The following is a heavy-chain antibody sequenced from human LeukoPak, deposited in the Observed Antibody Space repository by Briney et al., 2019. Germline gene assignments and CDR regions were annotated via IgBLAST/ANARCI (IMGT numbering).Heavy chain of an antibody. V-gene: IGHV3-23*01. CDR2: ISGSGGST. D-gene: IGHD2-15*01. Sequence: GGSLRLSCAASGFTFSSYAMSWVRQAPGKGPEWVSAISGSGGSTYYADSVKGRFTISRDSSKNTLYLQMNSLRAEDTAVYYCAKGYCSGGSCYAVFDYWGQGTLVTVSS. J-gene: IGHJ4*02. CDR1: GFTFSSYA. CDR3: AKGYCSGGSCYAVFDY.